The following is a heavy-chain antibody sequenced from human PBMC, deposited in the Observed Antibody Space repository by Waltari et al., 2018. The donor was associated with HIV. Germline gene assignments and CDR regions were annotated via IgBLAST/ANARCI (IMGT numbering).Heavy chain of an antibody. D-gene: IGHD3-3*01. V-gene: IGHV3-74*03. CDR1: GFTFSSSW. CDR3: ARSLYYDFWSAYPPDY. Sequence: EVKLVESGGRLVQPRGSLRLSCVASGFTFSSSWMHWVRLAPGKGLVWISRVSSDGNSTVYADSVKGRFTISRDNAKNTLFLQMNSLRVEDTAVYFCARSLYYDFWSAYPPDYWGQGTRVTVSS. CDR2: VSSDGNST. J-gene: IGHJ4*02.